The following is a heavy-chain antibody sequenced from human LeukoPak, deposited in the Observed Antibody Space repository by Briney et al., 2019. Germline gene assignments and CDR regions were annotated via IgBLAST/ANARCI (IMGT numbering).Heavy chain of an antibody. CDR2: INPNSGGT. Sequence: ASVKVSCKASGYTFTGYYMHWVRQAPGQGLEWMGWINPNSGGTNYAQKFQGRVTMTRDTSISTAYMELSRLRSDDTAVYYCARDLLNYYDRSGYYCGNTEFDYWGQGTLVTVSS. D-gene: IGHD3-22*01. CDR3: ARDLLNYYDRSGYYCGNTEFDY. CDR1: GYTFTGYY. J-gene: IGHJ4*02. V-gene: IGHV1-2*02.